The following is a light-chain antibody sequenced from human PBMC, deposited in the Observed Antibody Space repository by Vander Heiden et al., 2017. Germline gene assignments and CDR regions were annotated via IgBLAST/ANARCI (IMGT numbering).Light chain of an antibody. CDR3: HHYHNYPLT. CDR1: QRNKSM. Sequence: LTQSPSALSASVGDRVTITCRASQRNKSMLAWSQHKPGKAPRLLIYEASSLASAVSSRFSGSGSGTEFTLTISSLQADDFATYYCHHYHNYPLTFGHGTRLEI. V-gene: IGKV1-5*03. CDR2: EAS. J-gene: IGKJ5*01.